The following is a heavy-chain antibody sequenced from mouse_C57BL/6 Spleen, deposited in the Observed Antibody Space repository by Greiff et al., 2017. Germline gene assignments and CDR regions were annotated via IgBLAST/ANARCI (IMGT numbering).Heavy chain of an antibody. CDR2: IYPGDGDT. V-gene: IGHV1-82*01. Sequence: VKLVESGPELVKPGASVKISCKASGYAFSSSWMNWVKQRPGKGLEWIGRIYPGDGDTNYNGKFKGKATLTADKSSSTAYMQLSSLTSEDSAVYFCANHYYGSSYGFAYWGQGTLVTVSA. CDR3: ANHYYGSSYGFAY. J-gene: IGHJ3*01. CDR1: GYAFSSSW. D-gene: IGHD1-1*01.